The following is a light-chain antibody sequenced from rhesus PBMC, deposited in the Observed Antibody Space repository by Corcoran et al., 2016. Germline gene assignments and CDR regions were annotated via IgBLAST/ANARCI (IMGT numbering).Light chain of an antibody. CDR3: QQYYRPPVT. CDR2: WAS. CDR1: QSLLYSSNNKNY. Sequence: DIMMTQSPDSLAVSLGERVTINCKSSQSLLYSSNNKNYLAWYQQKPGQTPKVLIYWASTRESGVPNRFSGSGSGTDFTLTISCLEAEDVAVYYCQQYYRPPVTFGGGTKVEIK. V-gene: IGKV4-1*01. J-gene: IGKJ4*01.